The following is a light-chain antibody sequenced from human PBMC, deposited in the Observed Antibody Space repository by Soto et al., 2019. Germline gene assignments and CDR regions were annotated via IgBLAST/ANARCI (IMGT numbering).Light chain of an antibody. CDR2: DAS. V-gene: IGKV1-5*01. CDR3: QQYETFSGA. Sequence: DIQMTQSPSTLSASVGDTVTVTCRASQSVSGRLAWYQQKPGEAPKLLIYDASALPRGVPSRFSGSGSGTKFTLTSASLQSDDSGTYYCQQYETFSGAFGPGTKVDMK. J-gene: IGKJ1*01. CDR1: QSVSGR.